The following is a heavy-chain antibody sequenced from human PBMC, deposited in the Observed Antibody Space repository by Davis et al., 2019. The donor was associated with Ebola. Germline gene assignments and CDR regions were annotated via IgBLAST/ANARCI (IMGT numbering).Heavy chain of an antibody. V-gene: IGHV3-7*01. CDR1: GFTFSSYW. J-gene: IGHJ4*02. D-gene: IGHD7-27*01. CDR3: AREPLTGIELDY. Sequence: ESLKISCAASGFTFSSYWMRWVRQAPGKGLEWVANIKQDGSEKYYVDSVKGRFTISRDNSKNTLYLQMNSLRAEDTAVYYCAREPLTGIELDYWGQGTLVTVSS. CDR2: IKQDGSEK.